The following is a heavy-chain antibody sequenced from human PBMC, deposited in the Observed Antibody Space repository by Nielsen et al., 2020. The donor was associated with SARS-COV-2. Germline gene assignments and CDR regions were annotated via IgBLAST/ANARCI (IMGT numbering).Heavy chain of an antibody. CDR2: ISGRGHKP. Sequence: GGSLRLSCAASGFSFNTHAMDWVRQAPGKGLEWVSGISGRGHKPFYADSVKGRFTISRDNSKNTVYLQMHSLRAEDTALYYCAKENFESTDYGEDAFDIWGQGTLVTVSS. CDR1: GFSFNTHA. J-gene: IGHJ3*02. CDR3: AKENFESTDYGEDAFDI. V-gene: IGHV3-23*01. D-gene: IGHD4/OR15-4a*01.